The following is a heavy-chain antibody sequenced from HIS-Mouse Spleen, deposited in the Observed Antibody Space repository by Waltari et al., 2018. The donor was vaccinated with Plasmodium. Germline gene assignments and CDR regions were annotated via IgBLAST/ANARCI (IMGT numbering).Heavy chain of an antibody. V-gene: IGHV3-66*01. CDR2: IYSGGST. Sequence: EVQLVESGGGLVQPGGSLRLSCAASGCTVSSNYMSWVRQAPGKGLEWVSVIYSGGSTYYADSVKGRFTISRDNSKNTLYLQMNSLRAEDTAVYYCATPRVGGSYFDYWGQGTLVTVSS. D-gene: IGHD1-26*01. CDR3: ATPRVGGSYFDY. J-gene: IGHJ4*02. CDR1: GCTVSSNY.